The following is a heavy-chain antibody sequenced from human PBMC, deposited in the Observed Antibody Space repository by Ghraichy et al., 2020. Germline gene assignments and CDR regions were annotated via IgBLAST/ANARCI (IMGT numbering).Heavy chain of an antibody. CDR3: ASRRWGVYFDY. V-gene: IGHV4-34*01. CDR1: GGSFSGYY. CDR2: INHSGST. J-gene: IGHJ4*02. D-gene: IGHD3-10*01. Sequence: SETLSLTCAVYGGSFSGYYWSWIRQPPGKGLEWIGEINHSGSTNYNPSLKSRVTISVDTSKNQFSLKLSSVTAADTAVYYCASRRWGVYFDYWGQGTLVTVSS.